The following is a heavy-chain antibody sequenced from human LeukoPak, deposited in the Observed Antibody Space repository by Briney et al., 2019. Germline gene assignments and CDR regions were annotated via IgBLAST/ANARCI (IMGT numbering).Heavy chain of an antibody. J-gene: IGHJ4*02. CDR3: GRAFPPLRTSSAGDL. CDR1: GFTFIDYD. D-gene: IGHD3-16*01. CDR2: ISGLSTHI. V-gene: IGHV3-69-1*02. Sequence: SGGSLRLSCSASGFTFIDYDMNWVRQAPGKGLEWVSSISGLSTHIYYGDSVKGRFSISRDNAKNSVYLQMNSLGVEDTAIYYCGRAFPPLRTSSAGDLWGQGILVTVSS.